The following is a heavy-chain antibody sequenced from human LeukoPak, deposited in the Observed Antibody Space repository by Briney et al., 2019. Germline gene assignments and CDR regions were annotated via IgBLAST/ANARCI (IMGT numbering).Heavy chain of an antibody. J-gene: IGHJ6*02. CDR2: IHYSGRP. D-gene: IGHD3-16*01. Sequence: SETLSLTCTVSGGSISGHYWTWIRHPPGKGLEWIGQIHYSGRPDYNPSLKSRVTISVDTSKNQLSLKVTSVTGADTAVYYCARFGVDYDMDVWGQGTTVTVSS. CDR1: GGSISGHY. V-gene: IGHV4-59*11. CDR3: ARFGVDYDMDV.